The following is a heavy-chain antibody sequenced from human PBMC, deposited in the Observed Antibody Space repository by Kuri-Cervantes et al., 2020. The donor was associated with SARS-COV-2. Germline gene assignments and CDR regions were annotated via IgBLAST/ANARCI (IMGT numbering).Heavy chain of an antibody. CDR2: IRYDGSNK. V-gene: IGHV3-30*02. D-gene: IGHD1-1*01. Sequence: GESLKISCAASGFTFSSYGMHWVRQAPGKGLEWVAFIRYDGSNKYYADSVKGRFTISRDNSKNTLYLQMNSLRADDTAVYYCTTDKRDEWNLWDYWGQGTLVTVSS. J-gene: IGHJ4*02. CDR3: TTDKRDEWNLWDY. CDR1: GFTFSSYG.